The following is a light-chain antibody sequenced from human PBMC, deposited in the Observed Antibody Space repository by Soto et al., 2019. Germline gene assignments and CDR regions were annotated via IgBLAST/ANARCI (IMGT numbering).Light chain of an antibody. J-gene: IGKJ1*01. CDR2: WAS. V-gene: IGKV4-1*01. CDR1: QSVLYSSNNKNY. Sequence: DMVMTQSTDSLAVSLGERATINCKSSQSVLYSSNNKNYLAWYQQKPGQPPKLLIYWASTRESGVPDRFSGSGSGTDFTLTISSLQAEDVAVYYCQQYYSTPRTFGQGTKVDI. CDR3: QQYYSTPRT.